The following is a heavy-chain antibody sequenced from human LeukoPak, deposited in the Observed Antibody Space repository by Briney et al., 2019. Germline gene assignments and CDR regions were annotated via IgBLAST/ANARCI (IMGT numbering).Heavy chain of an antibody. D-gene: IGHD3-10*01. J-gene: IGHJ5*02. CDR3: ARRRITMVRGVKVWFDP. CDR1: GYTFTSYA. CDR2: INTNTGNP. V-gene: IGHV7-4-1*02. Sequence: GASVKVSCKASGYTFTSYAMNWVRQAPGQGLEWMGWINTNTGNPTYAQGSTGRFVFSLDTSVSTAYLQISSLKAEDTAVYYCARRRITMVRGVKVWFDPWGQGTLVTVSS.